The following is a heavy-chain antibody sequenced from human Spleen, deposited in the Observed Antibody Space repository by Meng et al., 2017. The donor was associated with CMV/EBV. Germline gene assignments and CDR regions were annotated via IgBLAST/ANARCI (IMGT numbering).Heavy chain of an antibody. CDR1: GYSISSGYY. J-gene: IGHJ4*02. V-gene: IGHV4-38-2*02. D-gene: IGHD1-1*01. CDR2: IYHSGIT. CDR3: ARGSLFTGPIDY. Sequence: GSLRLSCTVSGYSISSGYYWGWIRQPPGKGLEWIGSIYHSGITFYNPSLKSRITISVDTSKNFFSLNLSSVTAADTAVYYCARGSLFTGPIDYWGQGTLVTVSS.